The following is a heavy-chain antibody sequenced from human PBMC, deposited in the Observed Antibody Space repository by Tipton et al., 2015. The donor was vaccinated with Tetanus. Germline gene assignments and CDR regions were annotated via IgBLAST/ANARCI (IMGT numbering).Heavy chain of an antibody. CDR3: AGSQWLDGFIFDY. D-gene: IGHD6-19*01. V-gene: IGHV4-59*01. CDR1: GGSISNYY. J-gene: IGHJ4*02. Sequence: TLSLTCTVSGGSISNYYWNWIRQPPGKGLEWLACVSYSGRTNSNYSLKSRATVSVDTSKNQFSLDLTSVTAADTGVYYCAGSQWLDGFIFDYWGRGSLVTVAS. CDR2: VSYSGRT.